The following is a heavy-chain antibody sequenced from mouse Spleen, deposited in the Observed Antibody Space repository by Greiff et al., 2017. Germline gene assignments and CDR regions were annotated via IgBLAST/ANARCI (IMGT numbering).Heavy chain of an antibody. J-gene: IGHJ4*01. D-gene: IGHD1-2*01. CDR1: GYSITSDYA. CDR2: ISYSGST. Sequence: ESGPGLVKPSQSLSLTCTVTGYSITSDYAWNWIRQFPGNKLEWMGYISYSGSTSYNPSLKSRISITRDTSKNQFFLQLNSVTTEDTATYYCAAARTMDYWGQGTSVTVSS. CDR3: AAARTMDY. V-gene: IGHV3-2*02.